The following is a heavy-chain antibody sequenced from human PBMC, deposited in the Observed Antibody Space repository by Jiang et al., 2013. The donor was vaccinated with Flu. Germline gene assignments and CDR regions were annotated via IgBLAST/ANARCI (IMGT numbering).Heavy chain of an antibody. V-gene: IGHV5-51*01. J-gene: IGHJ6*03. CDR2: IYPGDSDT. CDR3: ARHVPPFLEWSSYYMDV. Sequence: RQMPGKGLEWMGIIYPGDSDTRYSPSFQGQVTISADKSISTAYLQWSSLKASDTAMYYCARHVPPFLEWSSYYMDVWGKGTTVTVSS. D-gene: IGHD3-3*02.